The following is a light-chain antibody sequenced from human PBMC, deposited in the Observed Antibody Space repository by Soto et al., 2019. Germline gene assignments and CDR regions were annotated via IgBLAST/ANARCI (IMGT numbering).Light chain of an antibody. J-gene: IGKJ1*01. CDR2: AAS. CDR1: QSVSRY. Sequence: DIQTTQSPSSLSASVGDRVTITCRASQSVSRYLNWYQQKPGKAPKPLIYAASSLQSGVPSRFSGSGSGTDFTLTISSLQPEDFATYYCQQSHNTWTFGQGTKVDIK. CDR3: QQSHNTWT. V-gene: IGKV1-39*01.